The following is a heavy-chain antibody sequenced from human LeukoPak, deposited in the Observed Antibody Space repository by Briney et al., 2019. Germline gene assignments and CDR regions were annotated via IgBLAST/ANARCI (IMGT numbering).Heavy chain of an antibody. J-gene: IGHJ4*02. CDR1: GFTFTSYG. CDR2: IRSKANSYAT. CDR3: TRHGSIAAGDY. D-gene: IGHD6-6*01. Sequence: GGSLRLSCAASGFTFTSYGMHWVRQASGKGLEWVGRIRSKANSYATAYAASVKGRFTISRDDSKNTAYLQMNSLKTEDTAVYYCTRHGSIAAGDYWGQGTLVTVSS. V-gene: IGHV3-73*01.